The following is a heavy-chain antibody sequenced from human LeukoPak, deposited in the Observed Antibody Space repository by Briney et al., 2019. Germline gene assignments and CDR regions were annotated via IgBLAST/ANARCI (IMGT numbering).Heavy chain of an antibody. CDR1: GGSFSGYY. J-gene: IGHJ6*03. CDR3: ARGYYYYYMDV. Sequence: PSETLSLTCAVYGGSFSGYYWSWIRQPPGKGLEWIGEINHSGSPNYNPSLKSRVTISVDTSKNQFSLKLSSVTAADTAVYYCARGYYYYYMDVWGKGTTVTVSS. V-gene: IGHV4-34*01. CDR2: INHSGSP.